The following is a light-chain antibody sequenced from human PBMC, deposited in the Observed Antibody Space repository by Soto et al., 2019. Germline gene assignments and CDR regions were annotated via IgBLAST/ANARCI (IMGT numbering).Light chain of an antibody. CDR1: QSVSSSSY. J-gene: IGKJ2*01. V-gene: IGKV3-20*01. CDR3: RQYGSSPSYT. Sequence: EIGVTQSPGTLSLSPGERATLSCRASQSVSSSSYLAWYQQKPGQAPRLLIYGASSRATGIPDRFSGSGSATDFTLTISRLEAEDFSVYYCRQYGSSPSYTFGQGTKLEIK. CDR2: GAS.